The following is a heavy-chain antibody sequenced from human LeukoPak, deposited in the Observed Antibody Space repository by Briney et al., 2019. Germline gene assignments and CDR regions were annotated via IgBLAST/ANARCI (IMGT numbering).Heavy chain of an antibody. J-gene: IGHJ5*01. D-gene: IGHD3-3*01. V-gene: IGHV1-8*01. CDR2: MNPNSGKT. CDR1: GYTFTSYD. CDR3: ASSHYDFWSGSYGYWFAS. Sequence: ASVKVSCKASGYTFTSYDINWVRPATRQGLEWMGWMNPNSGKTGYAQKFQGRVAMTRNTSMSTAYVELSSMRSEDTAVYYCASSHYDFWSGSYGYWFASWGQGTLVTVSS.